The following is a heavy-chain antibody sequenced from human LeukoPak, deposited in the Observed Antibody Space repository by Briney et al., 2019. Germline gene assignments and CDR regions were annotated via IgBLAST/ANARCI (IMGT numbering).Heavy chain of an antibody. CDR3: ATGYSYGSYYFDY. CDR2: FDPEDGET. V-gene: IGHV1-24*01. J-gene: IGHJ4*02. CDR1: GYTLTELS. D-gene: IGHD5-18*01. Sequence: GASVKVSCKVSGYTLTELSMHWVRQAPGKGLEWMGGFDPEDGETIYAQKFQGRVTMTEDTSTDTAYMELSSLRSEDSAVYYCATGYSYGSYYFDYWGQGTLVTVSS.